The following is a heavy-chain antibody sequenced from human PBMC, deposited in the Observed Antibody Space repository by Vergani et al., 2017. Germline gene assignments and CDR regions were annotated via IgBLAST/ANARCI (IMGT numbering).Heavy chain of an antibody. J-gene: IGHJ4*02. V-gene: IGHV4-39*01. Sequence: QVQLQESGPGLVKPSGTLSLTCAVSGGSISSSSYYWGWIRQPPGKGLEWIGSIYYSGSTDYNPSLNSRVTISVDTSKNQFSLKLSSVTAADTAVYYCARLGIAAAGTGGFDYWGQGTLVTVSS. CDR1: GGSISSSSYY. CDR2: IYYSGST. D-gene: IGHD6-13*01. CDR3: ARLGIAAAGTGGFDY.